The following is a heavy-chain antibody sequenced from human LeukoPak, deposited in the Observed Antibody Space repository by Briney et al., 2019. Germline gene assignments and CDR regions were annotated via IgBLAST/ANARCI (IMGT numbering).Heavy chain of an antibody. Sequence: PGGSLRLSCAASGFTFSSYSMNWVRQAPGKGLEWVSSISSSSSYIYYADSVKGRFTISRDNAKNSLYLQMNSLRAEDTAVYYCAREIAVAVYFDYWGQGTLVTVSS. CDR1: GFTFSSYS. CDR3: AREIAVAVYFDY. V-gene: IGHV3-21*01. CDR2: ISSSSSYI. J-gene: IGHJ4*02. D-gene: IGHD6-19*01.